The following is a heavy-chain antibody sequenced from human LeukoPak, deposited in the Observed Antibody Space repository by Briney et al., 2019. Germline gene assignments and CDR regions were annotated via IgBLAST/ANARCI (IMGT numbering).Heavy chain of an antibody. V-gene: IGHV4-34*01. J-gene: IGHJ4*02. D-gene: IGHD4-17*01. CDR3: ARGRNTVTTSIDY. CDR2: INHSGST. Sequence: SETLSLTCAVYGGSFSGYYWSWIRQPPGKGLEWIGEINHSGSTNYNPSLKSRVTISVDTSKNQFSLKLSSVTAANTAVNYCARGRNTVTTSIDYWGQGTLVTVSS. CDR1: GGSFSGYY.